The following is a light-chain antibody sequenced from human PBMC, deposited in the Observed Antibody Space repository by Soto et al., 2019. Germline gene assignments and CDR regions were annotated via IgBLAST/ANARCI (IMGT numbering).Light chain of an antibody. CDR3: QVWDIMTDNYV. V-gene: IGLV3-21*04. J-gene: IGLJ1*01. CDR1: NIGNKR. CDR2: YDS. Sequence: SYELTQPPPVSVAPEKTATITCGGNNIGNKRVHWYRQKPGQAPVLVISYDSDRPSGIPERFSGSNSGNTATLTISRVEDGDEADYYCQVWDIMTDNYVFGPGTKLTVL.